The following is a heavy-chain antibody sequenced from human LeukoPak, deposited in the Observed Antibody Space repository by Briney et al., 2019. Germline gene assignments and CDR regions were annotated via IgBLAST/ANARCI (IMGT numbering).Heavy chain of an antibody. CDR2: IYSGGST. CDR1: GFTVSSNY. V-gene: IGHV3-66*01. Sequence: GGSLRLSCAASGFTVSSNYMSWVRQAPGKGLEWVSVIYSGGSTYYADSVKGRFTISRDNSKNTLYFQMNSLRAEDTAVYYCARDRDSYGYSYYYGMDVWGQGTTVTVSS. D-gene: IGHD5-18*01. J-gene: IGHJ6*02. CDR3: ARDRDSYGYSYYYGMDV.